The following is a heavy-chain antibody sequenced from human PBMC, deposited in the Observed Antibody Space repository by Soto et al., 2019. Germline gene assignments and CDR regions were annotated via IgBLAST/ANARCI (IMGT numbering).Heavy chain of an antibody. V-gene: IGHV3-23*01. Sequence: GGSLRLSCGVSRFTVTSNGVSWVRQAPGKGLEWVSAISPNGQGIWYADSVKGRFTISRDISRNTVFPQMDSLRAEDTAVYHCAKDRQYHRDYFHYWGQGTLVTVSS. CDR1: RFTVTSNG. J-gene: IGHJ4*02. CDR3: AKDRQYHRDYFHY. CDR2: ISPNGQGI. D-gene: IGHD4-4*01.